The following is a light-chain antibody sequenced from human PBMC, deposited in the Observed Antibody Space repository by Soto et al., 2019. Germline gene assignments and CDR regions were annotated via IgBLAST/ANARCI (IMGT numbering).Light chain of an antibody. CDR3: QQYDKWPPVT. Sequence: ETAMTQSPATLSVSPGERATLSCRASQSVSTNLAWYQQKPGQAPRLLIYSASSRARGIPARFSGSGSGTEFTLTISSLQSEDFAVYYCQQYDKWPPVTFGQGTRLESK. J-gene: IGKJ5*01. V-gene: IGKV3-15*01. CDR1: QSVSTN. CDR2: SAS.